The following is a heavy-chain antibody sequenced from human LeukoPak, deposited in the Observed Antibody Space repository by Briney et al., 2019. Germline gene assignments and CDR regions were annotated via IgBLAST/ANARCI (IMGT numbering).Heavy chain of an antibody. CDR1: GGSFSGYY. CDR3: ARLGSYYYYGVDV. D-gene: IGHD1-1*01. CDR2: VYNIGST. J-gene: IGHJ6*02. V-gene: IGHV4-59*08. Sequence: SETLSLTCAVYGGSFSGYYWNWIRQPPGKGLEWIGYVYNIGSTNYNPSLTSRVTISVDTSKNQFSLKLSSVTAADTAVYYCARLGSYYYYGVDVWGQGTTVTVSS.